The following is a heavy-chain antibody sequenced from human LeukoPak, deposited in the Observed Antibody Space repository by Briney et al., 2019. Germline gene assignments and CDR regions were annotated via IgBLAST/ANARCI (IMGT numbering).Heavy chain of an antibody. D-gene: IGHD4-17*01. V-gene: IGHV3-23*01. J-gene: IGHJ4*02. CDR3: ATDLTVTTHY. Sequence: QTGGSLRLSCAASGFTFGSYAMSWVRQAPGKGLEWVSAISGSGGSTYYTDSVKGRFTISRDNSKNTLYLQMNSLRAEDTAVYYCATDLTVTTHYWGQGTLVTVSS. CDR1: GFTFGSYA. CDR2: ISGSGGST.